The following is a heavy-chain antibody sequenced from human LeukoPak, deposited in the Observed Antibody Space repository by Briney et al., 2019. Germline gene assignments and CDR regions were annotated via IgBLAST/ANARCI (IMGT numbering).Heavy chain of an antibody. J-gene: IGHJ6*02. V-gene: IGHV1-18*01. CDR2: ISAYNGNT. CDR3: ARAGVSRDCSSTSCYHYYYYGMDV. CDR1: GYTFTSYG. D-gene: IGHD2-2*01. Sequence: ASVKVSCKASGYTFTSYGISWVRQAPGQGLEWMGWISAYNGNTNYAQKLQGRVTMTTDTSTSTAYMELRSLRSDDTAVYYCARAGVSRDCSSTSCYHYYYYGMDVWGQGTTVTVSS.